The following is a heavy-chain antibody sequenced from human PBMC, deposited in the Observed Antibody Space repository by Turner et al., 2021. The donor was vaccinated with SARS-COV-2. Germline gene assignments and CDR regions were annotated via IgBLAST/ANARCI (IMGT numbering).Heavy chain of an antibody. CDR3: ARGGVVAATAYDAFDI. Sequence: QVQLVESGGGVVQPGRSLRLSCAASGFTFSSYGMHWVRQAPGKGPGWVAVIAYDGSNKYYADSVKGRFTISRDNSKNTLYLQMNSLRAEDTAVYYAARGGVVAATAYDAFDIWGQGTMVTVSS. D-gene: IGHD2-15*01. CDR2: IAYDGSNK. J-gene: IGHJ3*02. V-gene: IGHV3-30*03. CDR1: GFTFSSYG.